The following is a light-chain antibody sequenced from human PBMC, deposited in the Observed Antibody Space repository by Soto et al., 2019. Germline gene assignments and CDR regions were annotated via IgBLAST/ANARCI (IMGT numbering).Light chain of an antibody. Sequence: IQMTQSPSTLSASVGDRVAITCRASQSIGIWLAWDQQKPGKAPRFLIYKASSLESGVSSRFSGSGYGTAFTLTISSLEPDDFATYYCQQSNDYSLTFGQGTKVEIK. CDR1: QSIGIW. CDR2: KAS. J-gene: IGKJ1*01. V-gene: IGKV1-5*03. CDR3: QQSNDYSLT.